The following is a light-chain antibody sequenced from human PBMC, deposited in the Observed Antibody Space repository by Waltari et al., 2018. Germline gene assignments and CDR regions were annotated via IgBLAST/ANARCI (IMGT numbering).Light chain of an antibody. CDR1: QSVSSNF. V-gene: IGKV3-20*01. CDR3: QQSYSTPRT. J-gene: IGKJ4*01. Sequence: VLTQSPGTLSLSPGEGATLSCRTSQSVSSNFLAWYQQKPGQAPRHLIYGTYSRATGIPDRFSGSQSGTHFNLTISSLQPEDSATYYCQQSYSTPRTFGGGTRVDI. CDR2: GTY.